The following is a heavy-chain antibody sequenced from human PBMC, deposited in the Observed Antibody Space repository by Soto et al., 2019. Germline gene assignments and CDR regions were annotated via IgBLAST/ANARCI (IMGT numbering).Heavy chain of an antibody. D-gene: IGHD3-22*01. CDR2: ISGSSDNT. CDR1: GFTFSDYY. CDR3: ATITMMT. J-gene: IGHJ5*02. Sequence: QVQLVESGGGLVKPGGSLRLSCAASGFTFSDYYMSWIRQAPGKGLEWLSYISGSSDNTNYADSVKGRFTISRDNAKKSLYLQMTSLRAEDTAVHYCATITMMTWGQGTLVTVSS. V-gene: IGHV3-11*06.